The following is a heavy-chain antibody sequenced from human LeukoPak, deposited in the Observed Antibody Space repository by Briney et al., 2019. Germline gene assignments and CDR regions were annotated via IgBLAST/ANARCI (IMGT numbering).Heavy chain of an antibody. CDR3: ARDTTYTIFGVVISREYDY. J-gene: IGHJ4*02. V-gene: IGHV3-30*04. CDR1: VFAFSHYA. D-gene: IGHD3-3*01. Sequence: PGGSLRLSCAASVFAFSHYAMQWVRQAPGKGLEWVAVISYDGDYKYYADSVKGRFTISRDNVKNSLYLQMNSLRAEDTAVYYCARDTTYTIFGVVISREYDYWGQGTLVTVSS. CDR2: ISYDGDYK.